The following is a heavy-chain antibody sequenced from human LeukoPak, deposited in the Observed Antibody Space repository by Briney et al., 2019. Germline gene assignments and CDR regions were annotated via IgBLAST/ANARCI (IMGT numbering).Heavy chain of an antibody. J-gene: IGHJ1*01. D-gene: IGHD2-21*02. Sequence: PGRSLRLSCAASGFTFSSYGMHWVRQAPGKGLEWVAVISYDGSNKYYADSVKGRFTISRDNSKNTLYLQMNSLRAEDTAVYYCAKAGAYCGGDCYPEYFQHWGQGTLVTVSS. CDR1: GFTFSSYG. V-gene: IGHV3-30*18. CDR2: ISYDGSNK. CDR3: AKAGAYCGGDCYPEYFQH.